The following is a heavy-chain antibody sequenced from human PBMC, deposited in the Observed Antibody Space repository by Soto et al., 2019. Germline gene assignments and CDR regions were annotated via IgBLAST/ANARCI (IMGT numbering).Heavy chain of an antibody. V-gene: IGHV1-69*01. J-gene: IGHJ5*02. Sequence: QVQLVQSGAEVKKPGSSVKVSCKASGGTFSSYAISWVRQAPGQGLEWMGGIIPIFGTANYAQKFQGRVTITADESTSTAYMELSSLRSEDTAVYYCARMNCSGGSCYPMYNWFDPWGQGTLVTVSS. CDR1: GGTFSSYA. CDR2: IIPIFGTA. CDR3: ARMNCSGGSCYPMYNWFDP. D-gene: IGHD2-15*01.